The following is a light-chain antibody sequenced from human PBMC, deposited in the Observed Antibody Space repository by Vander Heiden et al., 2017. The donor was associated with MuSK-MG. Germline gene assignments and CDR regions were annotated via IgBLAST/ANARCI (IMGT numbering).Light chain of an antibody. CDR1: QGISRY. CDR2: AAS. V-gene: IGKV1-9*01. CDR3: QQHNSSPFT. J-gene: IGKJ3*01. Sequence: DIQLTQPPSLLSASVGDRVTITCRASQGISRYLAWYQQKPGKAPKLLISAASTLQSGVPSRFSGSGSGTEFTLTISSLQPEDFATFYCQQHNSSPFTFGPGTKVDIK.